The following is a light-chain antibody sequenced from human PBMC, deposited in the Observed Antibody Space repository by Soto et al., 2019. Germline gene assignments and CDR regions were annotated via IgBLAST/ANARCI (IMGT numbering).Light chain of an antibody. CDR1: QSVLHRSNNKKY. Sequence: DIVMTQSPDSLAMSLGERATINCKSSQSVLHRSNNKKYLAWYQQKPGQPPKLLIYWASTRESGVPDRFSGSESGTEFTLTISSLQPEEVAFYYCQQYYSSPFTFGTGTIVDIE. J-gene: IGKJ3*01. CDR2: WAS. CDR3: QQYYSSPFT. V-gene: IGKV4-1*01.